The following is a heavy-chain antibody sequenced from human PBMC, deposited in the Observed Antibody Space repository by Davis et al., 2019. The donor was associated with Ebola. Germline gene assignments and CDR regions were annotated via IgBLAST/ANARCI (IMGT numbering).Heavy chain of an antibody. CDR3: AKAYLYGVDY. Sequence: GGSLRLSCAGSGFTFSNYGMNWVRQAPGKGLEWVAFIRYDGSNKYFADSVKGRFTISRDNSKNTLYLQMNSLRAEDTAVYYCAKAYLYGVDYWGQGTQVTVSS. CDR1: GFTFSNYG. CDR2: IRYDGSNK. D-gene: IGHD3-16*01. J-gene: IGHJ4*02. V-gene: IGHV3-30*02.